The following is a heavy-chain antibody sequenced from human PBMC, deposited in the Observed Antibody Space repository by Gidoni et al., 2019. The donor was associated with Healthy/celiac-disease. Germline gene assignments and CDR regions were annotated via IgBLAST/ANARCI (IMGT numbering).Heavy chain of an antibody. V-gene: IGHV4-34*01. CDR1: GGSFSGYS. D-gene: IGHD6-13*01. Sequence: QVQLQQWGAGLLKPSETLSLTCAVYGGSFSGYSWSWIRQPPGKGLEWIGEINHSGSTNYNPSLKSRVTISVDTSKNQFSLKLSSVTAADTAVYYCARGIGQHPLYYYYMDVWGKGTTVTVSS. J-gene: IGHJ6*03. CDR3: ARGIGQHPLYYYYMDV. CDR2: INHSGST.